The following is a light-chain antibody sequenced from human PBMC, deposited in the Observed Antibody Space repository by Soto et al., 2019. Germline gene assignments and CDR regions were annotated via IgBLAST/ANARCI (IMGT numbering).Light chain of an antibody. CDR3: SSHSSSSTLVV. Sequence: QSALTQPASMSGSPGQSITISCTGTSSDVGGYNYVSWYRQHPGKAPKLMIYDVNNRPSGVSNRFSGSKSGNTASLTISGLQAEDEADYYCSSHSSSSTLVVFGGGTMVTVL. CDR2: DVN. CDR1: SSDVGGYNY. J-gene: IGLJ2*01. V-gene: IGLV2-14*03.